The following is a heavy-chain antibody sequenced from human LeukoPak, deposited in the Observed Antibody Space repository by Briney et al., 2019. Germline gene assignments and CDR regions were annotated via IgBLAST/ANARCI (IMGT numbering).Heavy chain of an antibody. Sequence: SETLSLTCAVYGGSFSGYYWSWIRQPPGKGLEWIGEINHSGSTNYNPSLKSRVTISVDTSKNQFSLKVSSVTAADTAVYYCARGQGYYDSSGVGFDYWGQGTLVTVSS. V-gene: IGHV4-34*01. D-gene: IGHD3-22*01. J-gene: IGHJ4*02. CDR2: INHSGST. CDR1: GGSFSGYY. CDR3: ARGQGYYDSSGVGFDY.